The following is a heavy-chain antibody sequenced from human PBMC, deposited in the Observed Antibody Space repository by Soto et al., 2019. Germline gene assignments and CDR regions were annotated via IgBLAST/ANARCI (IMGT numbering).Heavy chain of an antibody. CDR1: GFTFSSYW. V-gene: IGHV3-7*05. CDR2: IKQDGSEK. D-gene: IGHD3-10*01. J-gene: IGHJ6*02. CDR3: PRDLSITMVRGVIITQYYYGMDV. Sequence: GGSLRLSCAASGFTFSSYWMSWVRQAPGKGLEWVANIKQDGSEKYYVDSVKGRFTISRDNAKNSLYLQMNSLRAEDTAVYYCPRDLSITMVRGVIITQYYYGMDVWGQGTTVTVSS.